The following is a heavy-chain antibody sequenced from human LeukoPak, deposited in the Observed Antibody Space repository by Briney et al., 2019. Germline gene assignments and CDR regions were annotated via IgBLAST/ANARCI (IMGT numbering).Heavy chain of an antibody. V-gene: IGHV4-28*01. CDR3: ARHGYGWVGNWFDP. Sequence: SDTLSLTCTVSDYSISSSNWWGWIRQPPGKGLEWIGYIYYSGSTNYNPSLKSRVTISVDSSKNQFSLKLASVTAADTAVYYCARHGYGWVGNWFDPWGQGTLVTVSS. J-gene: IGHJ5*02. CDR2: IYYSGST. CDR1: DYSISSSNW. D-gene: IGHD6-19*01.